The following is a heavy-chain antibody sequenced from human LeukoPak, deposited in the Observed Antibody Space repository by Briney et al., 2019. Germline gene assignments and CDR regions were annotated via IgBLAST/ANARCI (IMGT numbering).Heavy chain of an antibody. J-gene: IGHJ6*02. CDR3: ARDYGDYNYYYGMDV. Sequence: SVKVSCKASGGTFSSYAISWVRQAPGQGLEWMGGIISIFGTANYAQKFQGRVTITADESTSTAYMELSSLRSEDTAVYYCARDYGDYNYYYGMDVWGQGTTVTVSS. V-gene: IGHV1-69*13. D-gene: IGHD4-17*01. CDR2: IISIFGTA. CDR1: GGTFSSYA.